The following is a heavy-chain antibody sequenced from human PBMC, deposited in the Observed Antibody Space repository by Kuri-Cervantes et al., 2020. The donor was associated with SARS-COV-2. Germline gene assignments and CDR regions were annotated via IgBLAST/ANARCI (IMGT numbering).Heavy chain of an antibody. CDR2: ISYDGSDK. CDR3: AKDHRDIVVVVAATVLAFDI. Sequence: LSLTCAASGFTFSNYAIHWVRQAPGKGLEWVALISYDGSDKNYADSVKGRFTISRDNSKNTLYLQMNSLRAEDTAVYYCAKDHRDIVVVVAATVLAFDIWGQGTMVTVSS. V-gene: IGHV3-30*07. J-gene: IGHJ3*02. CDR1: GFTFSNYA. D-gene: IGHD2-15*01.